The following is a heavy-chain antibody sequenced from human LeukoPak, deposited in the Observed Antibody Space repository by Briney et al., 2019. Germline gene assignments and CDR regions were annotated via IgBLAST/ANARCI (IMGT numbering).Heavy chain of an antibody. CDR1: GYYISSGYY. CDR2: IYHSGST. D-gene: IGHD3-10*01. J-gene: IGHJ4*02. CDR3: ARSRERNRFGELGY. Sequence: SETLPLTCAVSGYYISSGYYWDWIRQPPGKGLEWIGSIYHSGSTYYNPSLKRRVTISVDTSKNQFSLNLSSVAAADAAVYYCARSRERNRFGELGYWGQGTLVTVSS. V-gene: IGHV4-38-2*01.